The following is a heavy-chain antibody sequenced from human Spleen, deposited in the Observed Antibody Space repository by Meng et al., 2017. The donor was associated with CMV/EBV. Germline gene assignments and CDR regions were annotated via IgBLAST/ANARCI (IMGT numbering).Heavy chain of an antibody. CDR3: ARAPKDFYDFWSGYFVWFDP. CDR1: GSTFSSYS. J-gene: IGHJ5*02. V-gene: IGHV3-21*04. D-gene: IGHD3-3*01. CDR2: ISSSSSYI. Sequence: GESLKISCAASGSTFSSYSMNWVRQAPGKGLEWVSSISSSSSYIYYADSVKGRFTISRDNAKNSLYLQMNSLRAEDTAVYYCARAPKDFYDFWSGYFVWFDPWGQGTLVTVSS.